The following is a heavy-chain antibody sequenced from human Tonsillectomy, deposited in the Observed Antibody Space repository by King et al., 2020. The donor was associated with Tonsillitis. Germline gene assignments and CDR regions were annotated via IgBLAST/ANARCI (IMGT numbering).Heavy chain of an antibody. CDR1: GFTFRSYA. CDR3: AKGSAYGRSRKYYFDY. D-gene: IGHD1-26*01. Sequence: VQLVESGGGLVQPGGSLRLSCAASGFTFRSYAMSWVRQTPGKGLEWVSAISSGGDTTYYADSVGGRFSISSDNSHKRLYLQMTSLRDEDTAVYYCAKGSAYGRSRKYYFDYWGQGTLGTVSS. CDR2: ISSGGDTT. J-gene: IGHJ4*02. V-gene: IGHV3-23*04.